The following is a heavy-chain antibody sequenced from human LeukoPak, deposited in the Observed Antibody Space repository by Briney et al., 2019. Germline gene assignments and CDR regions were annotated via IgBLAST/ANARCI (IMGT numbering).Heavy chain of an antibody. CDR1: GCSISSYY. Sequence: SETLSLTCTVSGCSISSYYWSWLRQPPGKGLVWIGHIYYTGSADYNPSLKSRVTISVDTSKNQFSLKLTSVTAADTALYYCARLEYSGTYTIDYWGQGTLVTVSS. CDR2: IYYTGSA. CDR3: ARLEYSGTYTIDY. V-gene: IGHV4-59*08. J-gene: IGHJ4*02. D-gene: IGHD1-26*01.